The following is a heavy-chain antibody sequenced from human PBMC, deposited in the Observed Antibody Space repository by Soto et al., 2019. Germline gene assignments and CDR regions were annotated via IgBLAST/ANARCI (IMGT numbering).Heavy chain of an antibody. CDR1: GGSVSSGSYY. J-gene: IGHJ4*02. CDR2: IYYSGST. D-gene: IGHD6-13*01. Sequence: SETLSLTCTVSGGSVSSGSYYWSWIRQPPGKGLEWIGYIYYSGSTNYNPSLKSRVTISVDTSKNQFSLKLSSVTAADTAVYYCARVPGSSWYGYYDYWGQGTLVTVSS. CDR3: ARVPGSSWYGYYDY. V-gene: IGHV4-61*01.